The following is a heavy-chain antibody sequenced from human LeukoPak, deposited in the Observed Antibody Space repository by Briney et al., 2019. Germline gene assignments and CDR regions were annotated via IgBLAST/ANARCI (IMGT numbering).Heavy chain of an antibody. CDR2: ISTMSTYT. V-gene: IGHV3-21*01. Sequence: PGGSLRLSCAASGFTFSTYFMNWVRQAPGKGLEWVSSISTMSTYTHYADSVKGRFTISRDNAKNSLYLDMNSLRAGDTAVYYCARDGPYSDSWSGPFPFDMWGQGTMVTVSS. CDR1: GFTFSTYF. J-gene: IGHJ3*02. D-gene: IGHD3-3*01. CDR3: ARDGPYSDSWSGPFPFDM.